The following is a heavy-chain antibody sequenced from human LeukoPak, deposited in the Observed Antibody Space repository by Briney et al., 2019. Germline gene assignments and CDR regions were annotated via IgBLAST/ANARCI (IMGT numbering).Heavy chain of an antibody. D-gene: IGHD3-10*02. Sequence: SETLSLTCAVYGGSLSGYYWSWIRQPPGKGLEWIGEINHSGSTNYNPSLKSRVTISVDTSKNQFSLKLSSVTAADTAVYYCARVRQRSYYYVWGQGTLVTVSS. CDR1: GGSLSGYY. J-gene: IGHJ4*02. CDR2: INHSGST. V-gene: IGHV4-34*01. CDR3: ARVRQRSYYYV.